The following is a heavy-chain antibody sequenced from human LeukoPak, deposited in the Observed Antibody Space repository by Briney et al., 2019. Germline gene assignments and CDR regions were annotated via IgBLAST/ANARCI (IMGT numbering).Heavy chain of an antibody. V-gene: IGHV4-4*02. CDR2: IYHSGST. CDR3: ARDIGVVTARINDDAFDI. Sequence: SETLSLTCAVSGGSISSSNWWSWVRQPPGKGLEWIGEIYHSGSTNYNPSLKSRVTISVDKSKNQFSLKLSSVTAADTAVYYCARDIGVVTARINDDAFDIWGQGTMVTVSS. D-gene: IGHD2-21*02. J-gene: IGHJ3*02. CDR1: GGSISSSNW.